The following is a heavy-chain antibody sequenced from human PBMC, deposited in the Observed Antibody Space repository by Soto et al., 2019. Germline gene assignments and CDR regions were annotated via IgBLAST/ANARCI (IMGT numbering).Heavy chain of an antibody. CDR1: GYTFTSYY. CDR3: ARDLQVGVYYYYGMDV. Sequence: GASVKVSCKASGYTFTSYYMHWVRQAPGQGLEWMGIINPSGGSTSYAQKFQGRVTMTRDTSTSTVYMELSSLRSEDTAVYYCARDLQVGVYYYYGMDVWGQGTTVTVSS. CDR2: INPSGGST. J-gene: IGHJ6*02. D-gene: IGHD3-16*01. V-gene: IGHV1-46*01.